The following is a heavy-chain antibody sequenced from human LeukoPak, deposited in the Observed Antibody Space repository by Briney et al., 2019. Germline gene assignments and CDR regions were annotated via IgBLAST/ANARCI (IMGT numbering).Heavy chain of an antibody. D-gene: IGHD1-26*01. V-gene: IGHV3-23*01. J-gene: IGHJ4*02. CDR2: ISGSGGST. CDR1: GFTFNSRA. Sequence: QPGGSLRLSCAASGFTFNSRAMSWVRQAPGKGLEWVSAISGSGGSTYYADSVKGRFTISRDNSRNTLYLQMNSLRAEDTAVYYCAKDLSYYLTEFDYWGQGTLVTVSS. CDR3: AKDLSYYLTEFDY.